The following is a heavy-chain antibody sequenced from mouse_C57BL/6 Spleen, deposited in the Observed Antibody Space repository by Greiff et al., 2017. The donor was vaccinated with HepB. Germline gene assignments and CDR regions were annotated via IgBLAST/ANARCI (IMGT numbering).Heavy chain of an antibody. V-gene: IGHV5-17*01. Sequence: EVQLVESGGGLVKPGGSLKLSCAASGFTFSDYGMHWVRQAPEKGLEWVAYISSGSSTIYYADTVKGRFTISRDNAKNTLFLQMTSLRSEDTAMYYCARNSIYDGYPMDYWGQGTSVTVSS. J-gene: IGHJ4*01. CDR1: GFTFSDYG. CDR2: ISSGSSTI. D-gene: IGHD2-3*01. CDR3: ARNSIYDGYPMDY.